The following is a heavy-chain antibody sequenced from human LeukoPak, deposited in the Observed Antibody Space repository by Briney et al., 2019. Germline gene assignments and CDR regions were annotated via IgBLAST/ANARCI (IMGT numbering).Heavy chain of an antibody. CDR1: GFTFSSYS. CDR2: ISSSSSTI. D-gene: IGHD3-10*01. J-gene: IGHJ4*02. Sequence: PGGSLRLSCAASGFTFSSYSMNWVRQAPGKGLEWVSYISSSSSTIYYADSVKGRFTISRDNAKNSLYLQMNSLRAEDTAVYYCARGEYGSGTKYGYWGQGTLVTVSS. V-gene: IGHV3-48*01. CDR3: ARGEYGSGTKYGY.